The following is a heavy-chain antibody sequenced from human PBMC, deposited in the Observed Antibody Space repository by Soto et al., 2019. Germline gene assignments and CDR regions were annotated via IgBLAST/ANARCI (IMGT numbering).Heavy chain of an antibody. Sequence: QVQLVQSGAEVKKPGSSVKVSCKASGGTFSSYTISWVRQAPGQGLEWMGRIIPILGIANYAQKLQGRVTITADKSTSTAYMELSSLRSEDTAVYYCARDWRDCSGGSCPYYYYYGMDVWGQGTTVTVSS. D-gene: IGHD2-15*01. J-gene: IGHJ6*02. V-gene: IGHV1-69*08. CDR3: ARDWRDCSGGSCPYYYYYGMDV. CDR1: GGTFSSYT. CDR2: IIPILGIA.